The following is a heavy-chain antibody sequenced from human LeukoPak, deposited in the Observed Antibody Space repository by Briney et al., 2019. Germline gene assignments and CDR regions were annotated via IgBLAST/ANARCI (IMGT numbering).Heavy chain of an antibody. D-gene: IGHD2-2*01. Sequence: SETLSLTCTVSGGSLSSGSYYWGWVRQPAGTGLEWIGRIYTSGSTNYNPSLKSRVTISVDTSKNQFSLKLSSVTAADTAVYYCARAPQVPAAIGDWFDPWGQGTLVTVSS. CDR1: GGSLSSGSYY. V-gene: IGHV4-61*02. J-gene: IGHJ5*02. CDR3: ARAPQVPAAIGDWFDP. CDR2: IYTSGST.